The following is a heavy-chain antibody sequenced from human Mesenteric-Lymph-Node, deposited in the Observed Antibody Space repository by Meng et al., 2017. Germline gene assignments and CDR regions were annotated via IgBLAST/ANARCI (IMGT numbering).Heavy chain of an antibody. CDR3: ARGWLAN. CDR1: EFTFSSYS. CDR2: IRGSGSGI. V-gene: IGHV3-48*04. Sequence: GESLKISCAASEFTFSSYSMNWVRQAPGKGLEWVSYIRGSGSGIYYADSVKGRFSISRDNAKNSLYLQMNSLRAEDTAVYYCARGWLANWGQGTLVTVSS. J-gene: IGHJ4*02. D-gene: IGHD6-19*01.